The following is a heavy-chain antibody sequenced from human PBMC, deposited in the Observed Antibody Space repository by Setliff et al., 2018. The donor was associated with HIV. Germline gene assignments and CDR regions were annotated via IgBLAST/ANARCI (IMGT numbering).Heavy chain of an antibody. CDR1: GFTFCSYS. J-gene: IGHJ3*02. V-gene: IGHV3-48*04. Sequence: LRLSCAASGFTFCSYSMNWVRQAPGRGLEWVSSISSSGSTIYYADSVKGRFTISRDNAKNSLHLQMNSLRAEDTAVYYCARDGREQHPDAFDIWGQGTMVTVSS. CDR2: ISSSGSTI. D-gene: IGHD6-13*01. CDR3: ARDGREQHPDAFDI.